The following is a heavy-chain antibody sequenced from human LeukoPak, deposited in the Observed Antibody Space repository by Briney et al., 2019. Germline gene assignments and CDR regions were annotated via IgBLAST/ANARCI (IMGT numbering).Heavy chain of an antibody. CDR3: ARSGTRAAARRSNWFDP. J-gene: IGHJ5*02. V-gene: IGHV1-8*01. D-gene: IGHD1/OR15-1a*01. CDR1: GYTFTSYD. CDR2: MNPNSGNT. Sequence: ASVKVSCKASGYTFTSYDINWVRQAPGQGREWMGWMNPNSGNTGYAQKFQGRVTMTRNTSISTAYMELSSLRSEDTAVYYCARSGTRAAARRSNWFDPWGQGTLVTVSS.